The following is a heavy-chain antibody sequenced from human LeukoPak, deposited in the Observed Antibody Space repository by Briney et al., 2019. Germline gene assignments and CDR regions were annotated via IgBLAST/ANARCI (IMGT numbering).Heavy chain of an antibody. J-gene: IGHJ4*02. CDR2: IIPIFGTA. CDR3: VRMFDSSGYLPAPAARD. V-gene: IGHV1-69*13. D-gene: IGHD3-22*01. CDR1: GGTFSSYA. Sequence: ASVKVSCKASGGTFSSYAISWVRQAPGQGLEWMGGIIPIFGTANYAQTFQGRVTITADESTSTAYLELNSLRSEDTAVYYCVRMFDSSGYLPAPAARDWGQGAPVSASS.